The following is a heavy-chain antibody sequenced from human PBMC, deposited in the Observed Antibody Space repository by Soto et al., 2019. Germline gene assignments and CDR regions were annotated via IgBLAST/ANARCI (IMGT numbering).Heavy chain of an antibody. Sequence: PGEAMKISCETSGFSFNTYWAGWVRQTAGKGQEWRGVISPVDSEARYNPSFQGQVTLSADKSVNTAYLQWTRLKALDSAMYYCSSMSGSPHGSFDHWGQATLGTLS. J-gene: IGHJ4*02. CDR1: GFSFNTYW. V-gene: IGHV5-51*01. D-gene: IGHD7-27*01. CDR2: ISPVDSEA. CDR3: SSMSGSPHGSFDH.